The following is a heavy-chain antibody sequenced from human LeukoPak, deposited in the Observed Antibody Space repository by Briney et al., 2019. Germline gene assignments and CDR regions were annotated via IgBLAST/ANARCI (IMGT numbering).Heavy chain of an antibody. CDR3: AKAPPYRATEIAAAGQYYFDY. CDR2: IRYDGSNK. J-gene: IGHJ4*02. D-gene: IGHD6-13*01. V-gene: IGHV3-30*02. Sequence: GGSLRLSCAASGFAFSSYGMHWVRQAPGKGLEWVAFIRYDGSNKYYADSVKGRFTISRDNSKNTLYLQMNSLRAEDTAVYYCAKAPPYRATEIAAAGQYYFDYWGQGTLVTVSS. CDR1: GFAFSSYG.